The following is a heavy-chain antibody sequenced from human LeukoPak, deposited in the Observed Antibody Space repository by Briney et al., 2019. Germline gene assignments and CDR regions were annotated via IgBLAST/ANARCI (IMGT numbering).Heavy chain of an antibody. J-gene: IGHJ6*02. Sequence: GGSLRLSCAASGFTFSSYWMTWVRQAPGKGLEWVANIKLDGSEKYYMDSVRGRFTISRDNAKNSLYLQMDSLSAEDTAVYYCARGRMATIDYYYGMDVWGQGTTVTVSS. CDR3: ARGRMATIDYYYGMDV. CDR1: GFTFSSYW. CDR2: IKLDGSEK. V-gene: IGHV3-7*01. D-gene: IGHD5-24*01.